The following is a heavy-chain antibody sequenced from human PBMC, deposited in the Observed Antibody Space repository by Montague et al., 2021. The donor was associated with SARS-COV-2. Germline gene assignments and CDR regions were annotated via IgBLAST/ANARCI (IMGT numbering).Heavy chain of an antibody. Sequence: SETLSLTCTVSGGSISSYYWSWIRQHPGKGLEWIGYIYYSGSNNSXTSLKSRVTISVDTSKNQFSLKLSSVTAADTAVYYCARALYCSGGSCYPNWFDPWGQGTLVTVSS. J-gene: IGHJ5*02. V-gene: IGHV4-59*01. CDR2: IYYSGSN. D-gene: IGHD2-15*01. CDR1: GGSISSYY. CDR3: ARALYCSGGSCYPNWFDP.